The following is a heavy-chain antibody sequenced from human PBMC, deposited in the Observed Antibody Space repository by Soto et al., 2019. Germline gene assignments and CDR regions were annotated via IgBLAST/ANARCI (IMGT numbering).Heavy chain of an antibody. D-gene: IGHD6-13*01. J-gene: IGHJ5*02. CDR2: IYYSGST. CDR3: ARELQLYTLYSSSSWFDP. Sequence: PSETLSLTCTVSGGSISSGDYYWSWIRQPPGKGLEWIGYIYYSGSTYYNPSLKSRVTISVDTSKNQFSLKLSSVTAADTAVYYCARELQLYTLYSSSSWFDPWGQGTLVTVSS. V-gene: IGHV4-30-4*01. CDR1: GGSISSGDYY.